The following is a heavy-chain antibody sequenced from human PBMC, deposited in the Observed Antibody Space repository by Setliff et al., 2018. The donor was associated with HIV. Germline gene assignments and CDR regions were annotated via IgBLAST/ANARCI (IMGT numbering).Heavy chain of an antibody. V-gene: IGHV3-30*02. CDR2: INYDESSE. D-gene: IGHD3-22*01. Sequence: GGSLRLSCAASGFTFSAHGMHWVRQAPGKGLEWVAFINYDESSEYYVDSVKGRVTISRDNSKNTVDLQMNSLRAEDTAVYYCAKDRYYDISGSPFDYWGQGTLVTVSS. CDR1: GFTFSAHG. CDR3: AKDRYYDISGSPFDY. J-gene: IGHJ4*02.